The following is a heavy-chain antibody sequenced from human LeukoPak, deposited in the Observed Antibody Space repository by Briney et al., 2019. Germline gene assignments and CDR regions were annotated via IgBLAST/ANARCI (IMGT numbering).Heavy chain of an antibody. J-gene: IGHJ5*02. CDR1: GGFISSYY. CDR3: APPPYYYEANGYSVA. CDR2: IYYSGST. V-gene: IGHV4-59*01. D-gene: IGHD3-22*01. Sequence: SETLSLTCTVSGGFISSYYWSWIRQPPGKGLEWIGYIYYSGSTNYNPSLKSRVTISVDTSKNQFSLKLSSVTAADTAVYYCAPPPYYYEANGYSVAWGQGTLVTVSS.